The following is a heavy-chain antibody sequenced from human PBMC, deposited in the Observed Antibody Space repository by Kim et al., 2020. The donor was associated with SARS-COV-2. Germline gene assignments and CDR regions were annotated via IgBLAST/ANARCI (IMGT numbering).Heavy chain of an antibody. CDR3: GRGSRKPLVNIDF. CDR1: GVSISDSNYY. V-gene: IGHV4-39*07. CDR2: TFYNGST. Sequence: SETLSLTCSVSGVSISDSNYYWGWIRQPPGRGLDFIGSTFYNGSTFYNPSLKSRVTISVDLSTNRFSLRLTSGTAADTAVFFGGRGSRKPLVNIDFWG. J-gene: IGHJ3*01.